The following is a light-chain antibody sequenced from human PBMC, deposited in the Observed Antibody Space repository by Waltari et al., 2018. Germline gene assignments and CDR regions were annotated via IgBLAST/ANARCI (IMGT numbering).Light chain of an antibody. J-gene: IGLJ3*02. Sequence: QSVLTQPPSASGVPGQRVPLACSGSISNIRSNAASCYQPFPGTAPKLLIYQTNQRPSGVPDRFSGAKSGTSASLAITGLKSEDEADYYCAACDDSLNGQRVFGGGTKLTVL. CDR3: AACDDSLNGQRV. CDR1: ISNIRSNA. V-gene: IGLV1-44*01. CDR2: QTN.